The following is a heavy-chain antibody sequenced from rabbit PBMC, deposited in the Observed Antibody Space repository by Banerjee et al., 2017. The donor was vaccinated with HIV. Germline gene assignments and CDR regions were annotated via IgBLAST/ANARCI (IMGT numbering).Heavy chain of an antibody. D-gene: IGHD7-1*01. V-gene: IGHV1S40*01. CDR1: AFSFSNKYS. CDR2: INTSSGNT. CDR3: ARDLATVTGWNFGL. J-gene: IGHJ3*01. Sequence: QSLVESGGDLVKPGASLTLICTASAFSFSNKYSMCCFRQAPGKGLEWIACINTSSGNTVYASWAKGRFTISRTSSTTVTLQMTSLTAADTATYFCARDLATVTGWNFGLWGQGTLVTVS.